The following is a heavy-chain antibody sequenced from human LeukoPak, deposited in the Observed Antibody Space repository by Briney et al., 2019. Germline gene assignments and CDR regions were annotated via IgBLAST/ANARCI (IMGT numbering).Heavy chain of an antibody. CDR3: ARKGGITMVRGRTPNYYMDV. CDR2: IYHSGST. D-gene: IGHD3-10*01. J-gene: IGHJ6*03. V-gene: IGHV4-38-2*01. Sequence: SGTLSLTCSVSGYSISSGYYWGWIRQPPGKGLEWIGSIYHSGSTNYNPSLKSRVTISVDTSKNQFSLKLSSVTAADTAVYYCARKGGITMVRGRTPNYYMDVWGKGTTVTISS. CDR1: GYSISSGYY.